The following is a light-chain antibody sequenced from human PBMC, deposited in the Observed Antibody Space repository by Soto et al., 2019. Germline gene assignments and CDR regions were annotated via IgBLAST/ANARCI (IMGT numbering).Light chain of an antibody. CDR1: QSISSW. Sequence: DIQMTHCPSTLSASVENRVTITCRASQSISSWLAWYQQKPGKAPKLLIYDVSSLESGVPSRFSGSGSGTEFTLTITSLQPDDFATYYCQQCNTFWTSGQGTMV. CDR3: QQCNTFWT. CDR2: DVS. J-gene: IGKJ1*01. V-gene: IGKV1-5*01.